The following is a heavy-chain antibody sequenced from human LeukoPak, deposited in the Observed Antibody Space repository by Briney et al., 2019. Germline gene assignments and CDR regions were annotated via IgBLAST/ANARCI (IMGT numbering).Heavy chain of an antibody. Sequence: GRSLRLSCAASGFTFSSYAMHWVRQAPGKGLEWVAVISYDGSNKYYADSVKGRFTISRDNSKNTLYLQMNSLRAEDTAVYYCAREARLKSTNGVPRPEFDYWGQGTLVTVSS. CDR2: ISYDGSNK. D-gene: IGHD2-8*01. J-gene: IGHJ4*02. CDR1: GFTFSSYA. CDR3: AREARLKSTNGVPRPEFDY. V-gene: IGHV3-30-3*01.